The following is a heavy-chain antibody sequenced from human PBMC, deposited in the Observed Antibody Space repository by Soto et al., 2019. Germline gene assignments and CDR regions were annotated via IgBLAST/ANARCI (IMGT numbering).Heavy chain of an antibody. CDR1: GDRVSSNSAA. CDR2: TYYRSKWYN. Sequence: QSQTLSLTCAISGDRVSSNSAAWNWIRQSPSRGLEWLGRTYYRSKWYNDYAVSVKSRITINPDTSKNQFSLQLNSVTPEDTAVYYCARDEASSSRIYYYYYMDVWGKGTTVTVSS. D-gene: IGHD6-13*01. CDR3: ARDEASSSRIYYYYYMDV. V-gene: IGHV6-1*01. J-gene: IGHJ6*03.